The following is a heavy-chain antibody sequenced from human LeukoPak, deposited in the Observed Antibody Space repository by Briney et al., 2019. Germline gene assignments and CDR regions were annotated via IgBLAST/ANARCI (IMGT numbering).Heavy chain of an antibody. D-gene: IGHD3-3*01. CDR1: GGSFSGYY. V-gene: IGHV4-34*01. J-gene: IGHJ6*03. CDR3: AMGRVVYYCYYMGV. CDR2: INHSGST. Sequence: SETLSLTCAVYGGSFSGYYWSWIRQPPGKGLEWIGEINHSGSTNYNPSLKSRVTISVDTSKNQFSLKLSSVTAADTAVHYCAMGRVVYYCYYMGVWGKGTTVTVSS.